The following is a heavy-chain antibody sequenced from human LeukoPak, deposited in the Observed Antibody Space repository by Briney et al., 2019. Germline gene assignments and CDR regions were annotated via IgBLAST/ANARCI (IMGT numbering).Heavy chain of an antibody. CDR3: AREGYYGSGSYYPNWFDP. D-gene: IGHD3-10*01. Sequence: PGGSLRLSFAPSGFTFSSYSMNWVRQAPGKGREWFSSISSSSSYIYYADSVKGRFTISRDNAKNSLYLQMNSLRAEDTAVYYCAREGYYGSGSYYPNWFDPWGQGTLVTVSS. J-gene: IGHJ5*02. CDR2: ISSSSSYI. CDR1: GFTFSSYS. V-gene: IGHV3-21*01.